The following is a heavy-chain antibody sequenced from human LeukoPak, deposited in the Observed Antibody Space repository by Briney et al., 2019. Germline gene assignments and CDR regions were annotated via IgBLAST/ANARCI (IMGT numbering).Heavy chain of an antibody. V-gene: IGHV1-46*01. J-gene: IGHJ5*02. CDR3: ARDVAPSSSSWPQWHWFDP. CDR1: GYTFTSYY. Sequence: ASVTVSCKASGYTFTSYYMHWVRQAPGQGLEWMGIINPSGGSTSYAQKFQGRVTMTRDTSTSTVYMELSSLRSEDTAVYYCARDVAPSSSSWPQWHWFDPWGQGTLVTVSS. CDR2: INPSGGST. D-gene: IGHD6-13*01.